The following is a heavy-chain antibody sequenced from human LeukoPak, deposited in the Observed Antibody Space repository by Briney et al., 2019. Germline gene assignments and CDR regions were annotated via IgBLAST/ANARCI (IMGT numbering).Heavy chain of an antibody. CDR3: ARGPPAVRDSSGYYYVDY. CDR1: GGTFSSYA. V-gene: IGHV1-69*04. CDR2: IIPILGIA. D-gene: IGHD3-22*01. J-gene: IGHJ4*02. Sequence: SVKVSCKASGGTFSSYAISWVRQAPGRGLEWMGRIIPILGIANYAQKFQGRVTITADKSTSTAYMELSSLRSEDTAVYYCARGPPAVRDSSGYYYVDYWGQGTLVTVSS.